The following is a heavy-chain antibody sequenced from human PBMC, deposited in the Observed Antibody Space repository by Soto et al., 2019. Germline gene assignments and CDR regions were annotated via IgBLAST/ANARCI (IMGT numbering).Heavy chain of an antibody. D-gene: IGHD2-15*01. CDR1: GFSLSTSGVG. Sequence: QISLKESGPTLVEPTETLTLTCSFSGFSLSTSGVGVGWFRQAPGKALECLAIIYWDNDRRYNPSLKNRLSITKDTSNNQVVLIITYMEPVDTGTYYCAHRVSYSVSCDVGYFDSWGQGAPVTVS. V-gene: IGHV2-5*02. CDR2: IYWDNDR. J-gene: IGHJ4*03. CDR3: AHRVSYSVSCDVGYFDS.